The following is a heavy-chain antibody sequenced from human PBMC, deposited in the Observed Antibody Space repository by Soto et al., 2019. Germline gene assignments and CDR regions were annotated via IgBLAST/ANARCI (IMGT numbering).Heavy chain of an antibody. J-gene: IGHJ4*03. CDR2: IYPGDSDT. D-gene: IGHD2-21*01. CDR1: GYSFTSYW. Sequence: PGESLKISCKGSGYSFTSYWIGWVRQMPGKGLEWMGIIYPGDSDTRYSPSFQGRVTISSDKSMSTAYLQLSSLRAADTAMYYCARGGDGGRLGGPLDIWGQGTLVTVSS. V-gene: IGHV5-51*01. CDR3: ARGGDGGRLGGPLDI.